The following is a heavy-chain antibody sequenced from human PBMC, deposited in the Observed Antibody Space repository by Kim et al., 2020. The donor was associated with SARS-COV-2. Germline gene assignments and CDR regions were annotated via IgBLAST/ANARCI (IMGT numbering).Heavy chain of an antibody. CDR3: AREEKTYYYDSSGYYEYYFDY. CDR2: IKQDGSEK. D-gene: IGHD3-22*01. J-gene: IGHJ4*02. V-gene: IGHV3-7*01. Sequence: LSLTCAASGFTFSRYWMSWVRQAPGKGLEWVANIKQDGSEKYYVDSVKGRFTISRDNAKNSLYLQMNSLRAEDTAVYYCAREEKTYYYDSSGYYEYYFDYWGQGTLVTVSS. CDR1: GFTFSRYW.